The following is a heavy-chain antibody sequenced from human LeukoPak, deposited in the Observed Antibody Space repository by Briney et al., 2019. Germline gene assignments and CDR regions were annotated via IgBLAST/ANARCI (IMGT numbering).Heavy chain of an antibody. CDR2: LHADGVEQ. Sequence: GGSLGLSCVGSGFAFNSYTITWVRQAPGKGLEWVARLHADGVEQNYVDSVTGRFTMSRDNAKNSLDLQMNSLRVEDTAVYYCARGGYSFDYLGQGTLVAVS. J-gene: IGHJ4*02. V-gene: IGHV3-7*01. CDR3: ARGGYSFDY. CDR1: GFAFNSYT. D-gene: IGHD5-18*01.